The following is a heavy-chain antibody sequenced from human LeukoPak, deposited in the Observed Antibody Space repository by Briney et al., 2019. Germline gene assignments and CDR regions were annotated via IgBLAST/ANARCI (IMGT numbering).Heavy chain of an antibody. CDR2: ISPVDSDT. J-gene: IGHJ4*02. D-gene: IGHD1-20*01. V-gene: IGHV5-51*01. CDR1: GYSFTSYW. CDR3: ARHDDITSYYFDY. Sequence: GESLKISCKGSGYSFTSYWIGWVRQMPGKGLEWMGIISPVDSDTRYSPSFQGQVTISADKPISTAYLQWSSLRASDTAMYYCARHDDITSYYFDYWGQGTLVTVSS.